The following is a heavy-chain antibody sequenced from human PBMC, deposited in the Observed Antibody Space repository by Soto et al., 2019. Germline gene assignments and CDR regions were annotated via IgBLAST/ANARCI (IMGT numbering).Heavy chain of an antibody. V-gene: IGHV3-9*01. D-gene: IGHD6-19*01. Sequence: PGGSLRLSCAASGFTFDDYAMHWVRQAPGKGLEWVSGISWNSGSIGYADSVKGRFTISRDNAKNSLYLQMNSLRAEDTALYYCAEDQLISAPYSSGCYGDAFDIWGQGTMVTVSS. J-gene: IGHJ3*02. CDR3: AEDQLISAPYSSGCYGDAFDI. CDR1: GFTFDDYA. CDR2: ISWNSGSI.